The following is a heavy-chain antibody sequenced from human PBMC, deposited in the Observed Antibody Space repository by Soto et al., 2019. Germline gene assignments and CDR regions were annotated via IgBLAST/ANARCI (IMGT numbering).Heavy chain of an antibody. V-gene: IGHV4-59*01. CDR1: GGSISTYS. J-gene: IGHJ4*02. CDR2: IYYSGST. CDR3: ARRGAGSSWYGPYFDY. D-gene: IGHD6-13*01. Sequence: SETLSLTCTVSGGSISTYSWNWIRQPPGKGLEWIGYIYYSGSTNYNPSLKSRVTMSVDTSRNQFSLNLSSVTAADTAVYYCARRGAGSSWYGPYFDYWGQGTLVTVSS.